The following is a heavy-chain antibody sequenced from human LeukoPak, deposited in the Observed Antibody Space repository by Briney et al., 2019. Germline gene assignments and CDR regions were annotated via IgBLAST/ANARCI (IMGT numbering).Heavy chain of an antibody. CDR2: IRYDGSNK. CDR1: GFTFSSYG. V-gene: IGHV3-30*02. CDR3: AKDQTDIVVVVAATPSGYFDY. D-gene: IGHD2-15*01. Sequence: GGSLRLSCAASGFTFSSYGMHWVRQAPGKGLEWVAFIRYDGSNKYYADSVKGRFTISRDNSKNTLYLQMNSLRAEDTAVYHCAKDQTDIVVVVAATPSGYFDYWGQGTLVTVSS. J-gene: IGHJ4*02.